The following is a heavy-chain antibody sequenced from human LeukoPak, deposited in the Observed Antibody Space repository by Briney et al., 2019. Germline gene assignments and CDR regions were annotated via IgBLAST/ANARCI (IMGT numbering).Heavy chain of an antibody. Sequence: GGSLRLSCAASGFTVSSNYMSWVRQAPGKGLEWVSVIYSGGSTYYADSVKGRFTISRDNSKNTLYLQMNSLRAEDTAVYYCARERNRRGWFDPWGQGTLVTVSS. D-gene: IGHD1-14*01. CDR1: GFTVSSNY. CDR3: ARERNRRGWFDP. V-gene: IGHV3-66*01. J-gene: IGHJ5*02. CDR2: IYSGGST.